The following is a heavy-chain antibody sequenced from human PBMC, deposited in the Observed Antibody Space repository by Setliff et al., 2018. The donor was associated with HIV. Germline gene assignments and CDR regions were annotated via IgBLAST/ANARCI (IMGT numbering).Heavy chain of an antibody. J-gene: IGHJ4*02. V-gene: IGHV4-61*09. CDR3: ARFAAAGAPGPTDFAY. CDR1: GGSLTGGAYY. Sequence: SETLSLTCTVSGGSLTGGAYYWSWIRQPAGKGLEWLGYIYTSGSTNYNPSLKSRVTISLGTSKNQFSLRLSSVSAADTAVYYCARFAAAGAPGPTDFAYWGQGTLVTVSS. D-gene: IGHD6-13*01. CDR2: IYTSGST.